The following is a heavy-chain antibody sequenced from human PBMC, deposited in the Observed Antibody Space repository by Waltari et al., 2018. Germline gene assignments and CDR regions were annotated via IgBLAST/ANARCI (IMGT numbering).Heavy chain of an antibody. CDR2: IDPEDGET. J-gene: IGHJ4*02. CDR3: APLPGGSGQTFDY. Sequence: EVQLVQSGAEVKKPGAPVKISCKASGYTFIDYSMHWVQQAPGKGLEWVGRIDPEDGETVYAEKFQGRVTITADTSTDTSYLELSSLRSDDTAVYYCAPLPGGSGQTFDYWGQGTLLTVSS. D-gene: IGHD3-10*01. CDR1: GYTFIDYS. V-gene: IGHV1-69-2*01.